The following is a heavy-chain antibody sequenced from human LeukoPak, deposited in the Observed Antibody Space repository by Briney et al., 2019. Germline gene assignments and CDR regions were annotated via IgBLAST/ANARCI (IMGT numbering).Heavy chain of an antibody. CDR3: ARDTAAYYDFWSGYYL. D-gene: IGHD3-3*01. Sequence: PGGSLRLSCAASGFTFSSYSMNWVRQAPGKGLEWVSSISSSSSYIYYADSVKGRFTISRDNAKNSLYLQMNSLRAEDTAVYYCARDTAAYYDFWSGYYLWGQGTLVTVSS. CDR1: GFTFSSYS. J-gene: IGHJ4*02. V-gene: IGHV3-21*01. CDR2: ISSSSSYI.